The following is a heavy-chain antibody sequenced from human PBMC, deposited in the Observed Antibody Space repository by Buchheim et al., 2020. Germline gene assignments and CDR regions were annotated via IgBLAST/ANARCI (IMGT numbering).Heavy chain of an antibody. V-gene: IGHV1-18*04. D-gene: IGHD6-13*01. CDR1: GYTFTTYG. CDR3: ARENGVAAAGYYYYYYGMDV. Sequence: QVRLEQSGNEVRRPGASVRVSCKSSGYTFTTYGISWVRQAPGQGLEWMGWISAYNGNTNYAQKLQGRVTMTTDTSTSTAYMELRSLRSDDTAVYYCARENGVAAAGYYYYYYGMDVWGQGTT. CDR2: ISAYNGNT. J-gene: IGHJ6*02.